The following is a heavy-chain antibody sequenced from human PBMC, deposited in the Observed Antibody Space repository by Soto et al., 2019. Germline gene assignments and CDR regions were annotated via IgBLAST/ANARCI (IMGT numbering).Heavy chain of an antibody. Sequence: QVQLVQSGAEVKKPGSSVKVSCKASGGTFSSYAISWVRQAPGQGLEWMGGIIPIFGTANYAQKFQGRVTITADESTSTAYMELSSLRSEDTAVYYCARIESADYYDSSGSGGYWGQGTLVTVSS. CDR2: IIPIFGTA. CDR3: ARIESADYYDSSGSGGY. V-gene: IGHV1-69*01. D-gene: IGHD3-22*01. CDR1: GGTFSSYA. J-gene: IGHJ4*02.